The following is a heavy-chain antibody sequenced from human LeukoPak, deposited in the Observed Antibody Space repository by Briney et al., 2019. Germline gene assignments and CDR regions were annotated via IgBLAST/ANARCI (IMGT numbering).Heavy chain of an antibody. Sequence: PSQTLSLTCAVSGYSLSSGYYWGGIRQPPGKGLEGIVSIYHSGSTYYNPSLKSRVTISVDTSKNQSSLKLSSVTAADTAVYYCARREAYYDFWSGSNPAWFDHWGQGTLVTVSS. CDR2: IYHSGST. D-gene: IGHD3-3*01. J-gene: IGHJ5*02. CDR3: ARREAYYDFWSGSNPAWFDH. V-gene: IGHV4-38-2*01. CDR1: GYSLSSGYY.